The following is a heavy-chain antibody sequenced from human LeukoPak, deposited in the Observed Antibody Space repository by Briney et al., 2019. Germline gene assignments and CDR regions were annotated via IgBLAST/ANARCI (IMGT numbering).Heavy chain of an antibody. CDR2: IGRSDGST. J-gene: IGHJ3*02. CDR1: GCTFTNYA. D-gene: IGHD3-10*01. V-gene: IGHV3-23*01. CDR3: AKDFMVRGVIGSAFDI. Sequence: GGSLRLSCAASGCTFTNYAMTWVRQAPGKGLEWVSAIGRSDGSTYYADSVKGRFTISRDNSKNTLYLQMNSLRAEDTAVYYCAKDFMVRGVIGSAFDIWGQGTMVTVSS.